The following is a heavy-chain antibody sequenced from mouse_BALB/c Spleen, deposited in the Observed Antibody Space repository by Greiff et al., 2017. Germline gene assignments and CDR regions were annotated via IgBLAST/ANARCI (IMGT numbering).Heavy chain of an antibody. CDR3: ARCRYRYSWLAY. V-gene: IGHV1-4*02. Sequence: QVQLQQSAAELARPGASVKMSCKASGYTFTSYTMHWVKQRPGQGLEWIGYINPSSGYTEYNQKFKDKTTLTADKSSSTAYMQLSSLTSEDSAVYYCARCRYRYSWLAYWGQGTLVTVSA. CDR1: GYTFTSYT. CDR2: INPSSGYT. J-gene: IGHJ3*01. D-gene: IGHD2-14*01.